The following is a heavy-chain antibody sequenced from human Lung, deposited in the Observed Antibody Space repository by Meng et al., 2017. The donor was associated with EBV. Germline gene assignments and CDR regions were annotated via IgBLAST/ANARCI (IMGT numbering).Heavy chain of an antibody. CDR2: IKSKTDGGTT. D-gene: IGHD2-2*01. V-gene: IGHV3-15*01. J-gene: IGHJ4*02. CDR3: IHLRNNQLLD. Sequence: EVQLVESXXXXVXXGGSLRLSCAASGVTFINAWMSWVRQAPGKGLEWVGRIKSKTDGGTTDYAAPVKGRFTISRDESKNTVHLQMNSLTTEDTAVYYCIHLRNNQLLDWAQGTLVTVSS. CDR1: GVTFINAW.